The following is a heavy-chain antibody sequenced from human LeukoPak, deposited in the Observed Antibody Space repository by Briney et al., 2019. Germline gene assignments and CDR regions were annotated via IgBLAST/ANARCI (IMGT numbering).Heavy chain of an antibody. Sequence: PGGSLRLSCAASGFTFGAYGMHWVRQVPGEGLEWVAFIRYDGSYRYYADSVKGRFTISRDNSKNTLSLQMNSLRVEDTAVYYCAKSYSTYFDYWGQGTLVTVSS. J-gene: IGHJ4*02. CDR3: AKSYSTYFDY. V-gene: IGHV3-30*02. CDR1: GFTFGAYG. CDR2: IRYDGSYR. D-gene: IGHD6-13*01.